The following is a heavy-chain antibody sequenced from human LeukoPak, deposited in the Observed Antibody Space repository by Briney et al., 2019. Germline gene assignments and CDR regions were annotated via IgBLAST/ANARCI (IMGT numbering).Heavy chain of an antibody. Sequence: GGPLRLSCAPSGFSFSSYWMSGVRQAPGKGLEGVGNINQDGRVIFYVDSVKGRFTISRDNAKNSLYLQMNSLRDDDTAIYYCASSHDSSGNDWGQGTLVTVTS. CDR1: GFSFSSYW. CDR2: INQDGRVI. J-gene: IGHJ4*02. CDR3: ASSHDSSGND. D-gene: IGHD3-22*01. V-gene: IGHV3-7*01.